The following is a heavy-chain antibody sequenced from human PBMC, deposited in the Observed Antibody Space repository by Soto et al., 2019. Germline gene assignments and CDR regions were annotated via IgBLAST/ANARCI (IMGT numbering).Heavy chain of an antibody. Sequence: GGSLRLSCAASGFTFSSYAMSWVRQAPGKGLEWVSAISGSGGSTYYADSVKGRFTISGDNSKNTLYLQMNSLRAEDTAVYYCAKGLPITMIVVVTLFDYWGQGTLVTVSS. J-gene: IGHJ4*02. D-gene: IGHD3-22*01. CDR1: GFTFSSYA. CDR3: AKGLPITMIVVVTLFDY. V-gene: IGHV3-23*01. CDR2: ISGSGGST.